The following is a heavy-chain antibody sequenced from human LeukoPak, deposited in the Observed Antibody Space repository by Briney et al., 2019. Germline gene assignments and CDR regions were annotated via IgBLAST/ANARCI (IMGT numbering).Heavy chain of an antibody. CDR1: GFTFSSYW. CDR2: IKEDGSEK. D-gene: IGHD4-23*01. J-gene: IGHJ4*02. CDR3: ARDYGGNSVY. V-gene: IGHV3-7*01. Sequence: TGGSLRLSGAASGFTFSSYWMSWVRQAPGKGLEWVANIKEDGSEKYYVDSVKGRFTISRDNAKNSLYLQMNSLRAEDTAMYYCARDYGGNSVYWGQGTLVTVSS.